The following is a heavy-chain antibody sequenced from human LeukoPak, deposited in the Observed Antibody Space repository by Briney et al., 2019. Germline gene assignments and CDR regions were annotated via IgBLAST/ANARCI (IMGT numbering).Heavy chain of an antibody. CDR2: ISPTGSTT. J-gene: IGHJ4*02. V-gene: IGHV3-74*01. Sequence: GGSLRPSCTASGFSFSGHWMHWARQLPGKGLVWVSRISPTGSTTSYADSVKGRFTVSRDNAKNTLYLQVNNLRAEDTAVHYCARGPNSNWSGPDFWGQGTLLTVSS. CDR3: ARGPNSNWSGPDF. CDR1: GFSFSGHW. D-gene: IGHD6-6*01.